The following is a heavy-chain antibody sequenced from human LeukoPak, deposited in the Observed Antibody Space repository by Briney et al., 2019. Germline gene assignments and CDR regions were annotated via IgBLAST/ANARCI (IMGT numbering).Heavy chain of an antibody. V-gene: IGHV4-34*01. CDR2: INHSGST. CDR3: VPTPAPPYCSGGSCYPDAFDI. Sequence: PSETLSLTCAVYGGSFSGYYWSWIRQPPGKGLEWIGEINHSGSTNYNPSLKSRVNISVDTSKNQFSLKLSSVTAADTAVYYCVPTPAPPYCSGGSCYPDAFDIWGQGTMVTVSS. CDR1: GGSFSGYY. D-gene: IGHD2-15*01. J-gene: IGHJ3*02.